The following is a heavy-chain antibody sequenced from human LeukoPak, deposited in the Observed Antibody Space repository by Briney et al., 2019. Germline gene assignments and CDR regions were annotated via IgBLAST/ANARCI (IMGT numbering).Heavy chain of an antibody. CDR2: TYFRSKWYN. Sequence: SQTLSLTCAISGDSVSSNSAAWNWIRQSPSRGLEWLGRTYFRSKWYNDYAVSVKSRITINPDTSKNQFSLQLNSATPEDTAVYYCARVIRRGYYDSSGYRHYYYGMDVWGQGTTVTVSS. D-gene: IGHD3-22*01. CDR1: GDSVSSNSAA. V-gene: IGHV6-1*01. CDR3: ARVIRRGYYDSSGYRHYYYGMDV. J-gene: IGHJ6*02.